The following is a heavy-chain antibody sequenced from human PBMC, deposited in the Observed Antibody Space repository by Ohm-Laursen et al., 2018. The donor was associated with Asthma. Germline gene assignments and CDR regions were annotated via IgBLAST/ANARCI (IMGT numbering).Heavy chain of an antibody. J-gene: IGHJ5*02. CDR3: ARSLGTTVTGDRNWFDP. CDR1: GYTFTSYY. CDR2: INPSGGST. D-gene: IGHD4-11*01. Sequence: ASVKVSCNASGYTFTSYYMHWVRQAPGQGLEWMGIINPSGGSTSYAQKFQGRVTMTRDTSTSTVYMELSSLRSEDTAVYYCARSLGTTVTGDRNWFDPWGQGTLVTVSS. V-gene: IGHV1-46*01.